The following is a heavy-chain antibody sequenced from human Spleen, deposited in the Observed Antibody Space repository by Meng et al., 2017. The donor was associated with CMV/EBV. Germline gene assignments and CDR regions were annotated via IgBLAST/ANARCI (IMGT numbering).Heavy chain of an antibody. Sequence: QLHVPASGQGLLKPSDTLSLTCTVSGGPITSSSYYWGWIRQPPGKGLEWIGSIYYSGRTYYNPSLKSRVTISVDTSKNQFSLKLSSVTAADTAVYYCARPIAAAGWFDPWGQGTLVTVSS. V-gene: IGHV4-39*01. CDR3: ARPIAAAGWFDP. CDR1: GGPITSSSYY. D-gene: IGHD6-13*01. CDR2: IYYSGRT. J-gene: IGHJ5*02.